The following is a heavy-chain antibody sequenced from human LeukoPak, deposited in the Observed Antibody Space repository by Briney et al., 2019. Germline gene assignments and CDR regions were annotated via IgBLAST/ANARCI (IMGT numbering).Heavy chain of an antibody. CDR2: IYYSGRT. CDR3: ARAMAADGTWSFDY. Sequence: SQTLSLTCTVSGGSIGSGSFYWTWIRQHPGKGLEWIAYIYYSGRTYYSPSLKSRVTISVDTSKNQFSLKLSSVTAADTAVYYCARAMAADGTWSFDYWGQGTLVTVSS. D-gene: IGHD6-13*01. V-gene: IGHV4-31*03. CDR1: GGSIGSGSFY. J-gene: IGHJ4*02.